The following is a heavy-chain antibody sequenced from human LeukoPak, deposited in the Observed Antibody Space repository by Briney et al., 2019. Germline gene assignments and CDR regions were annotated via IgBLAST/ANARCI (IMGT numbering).Heavy chain of an antibody. CDR1: GGSFSGYY. CDR2: INHSGST. J-gene: IGHJ6*04. CDR3: ARSSGLMDV. V-gene: IGHV4-34*01. Sequence: SETLSLTCAVYGGSFSGYYWSWIRQPPGKGLEWVGEINHSGSTNYNPSLKSRVTITVDTSKNQFSLKLSSVTAADTAVYYCARSSGLMDVWGKGTTVTVSS. D-gene: IGHD3-10*01.